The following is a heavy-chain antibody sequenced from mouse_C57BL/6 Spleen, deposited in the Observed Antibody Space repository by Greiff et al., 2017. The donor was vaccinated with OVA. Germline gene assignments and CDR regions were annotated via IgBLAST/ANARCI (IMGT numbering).Heavy chain of an antibody. V-gene: IGHV5-17*01. Sequence: EVQLVESGGGLVKPGGSLKLSCAASGFTFSDYGMHWVRQAPEKGLEWVAYISSGSSTIYSADTVKGRFTISRDNAKNTLFLQMTSLRSEDTAMYYCARRYYGSRGHMDYWGQGTSVTVSS. CDR2: ISSGSSTI. CDR1: GFTFSDYG. D-gene: IGHD1-1*01. J-gene: IGHJ4*01. CDR3: ARRYYGSRGHMDY.